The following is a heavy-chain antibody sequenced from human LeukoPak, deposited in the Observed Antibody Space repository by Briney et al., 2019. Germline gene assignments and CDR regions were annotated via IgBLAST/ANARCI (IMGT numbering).Heavy chain of an antibody. CDR1: GYSFTGYY. Sequence: ASVKVSGKASGYSFTGYYMHWVRQAPGQGLEWMGWINPNSGGTNYAQKFQGRVTMTRDTSISTAYMELSRLRSDDTAVYYCAREWYYYGSGSYLGYYYYMDVWGKGTTVTISS. CDR2: INPNSGGT. J-gene: IGHJ6*03. V-gene: IGHV1-2*02. D-gene: IGHD3-10*01. CDR3: AREWYYYGSGSYLGYYYYMDV.